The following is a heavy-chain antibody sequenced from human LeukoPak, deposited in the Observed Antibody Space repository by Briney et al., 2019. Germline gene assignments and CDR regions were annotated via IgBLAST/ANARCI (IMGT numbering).Heavy chain of an antibody. Sequence: ASVKVSCKASGYTFTGYYMHWVRQAPGQGLEWMGWINPNSGGTNYAQKFQGRVTMTRDTSISTAYMELSRLRSDDTAVYYCARSGSREGGDDAFDIWGQGTMVTVSS. J-gene: IGHJ3*02. V-gene: IGHV1-2*02. CDR3: ARSGSREGGDDAFDI. CDR1: GYTFTGYY. D-gene: IGHD3-16*01. CDR2: INPNSGGT.